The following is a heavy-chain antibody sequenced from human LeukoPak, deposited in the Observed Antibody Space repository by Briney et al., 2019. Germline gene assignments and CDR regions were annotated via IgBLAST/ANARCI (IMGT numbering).Heavy chain of an antibody. CDR1: KSTFSSYG. J-gene: IGHJ4*02. Sequence: HPGGSLRLSCAASKSTFSSYGMHWVRQAPGKGLEWVATISSDGSNKYYADSVKGRFTISRDNSKNTLFVQINSLRTEDTAVYYCAKGGYPSAWYFDYWGQGTLVTVSS. V-gene: IGHV3-30*18. D-gene: IGHD6-19*01. CDR3: AKGGYPSAWYFDY. CDR2: ISSDGSNK.